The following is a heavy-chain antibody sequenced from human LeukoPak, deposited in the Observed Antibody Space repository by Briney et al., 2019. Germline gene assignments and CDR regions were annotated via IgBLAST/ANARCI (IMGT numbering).Heavy chain of an antibody. J-gene: IGHJ4*02. V-gene: IGHV4-34*01. CDR2: INHSGST. CDR1: GGSFSGYY. Sequence: SETLSLTCAVSGGSFSGYYWSWIRQSPGKGLEWIGEINHSGSTNYNPSLKSRVTISVDTSKNQFSLKLSSVTAADTAVYYCARGGGLHSSSSAQGDYWGQGTLVTVSS. CDR3: ARGGGLHSSSSAQGDY. D-gene: IGHD6-6*01.